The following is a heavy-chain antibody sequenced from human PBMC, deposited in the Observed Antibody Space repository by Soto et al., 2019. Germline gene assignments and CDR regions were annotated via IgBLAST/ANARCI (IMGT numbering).Heavy chain of an antibody. CDR3: ARRGSGWFIDY. J-gene: IGHJ4*02. Sequence: QVQLVESGGGLVKPGGSLRLSCAASGFTFSDNYMTWIRQAPGKGLEWVSYITGSGSTIYYADSVKGRFTISRDNAKKCLYLQMNSLRAEDTAVYYCARRGSGWFIDYWGQGTLVTVSS. V-gene: IGHV3-11*01. D-gene: IGHD6-19*01. CDR1: GFTFSDNY. CDR2: ITGSGSTI.